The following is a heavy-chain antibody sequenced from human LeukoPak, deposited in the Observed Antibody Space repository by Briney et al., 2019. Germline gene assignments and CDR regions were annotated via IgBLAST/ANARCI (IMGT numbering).Heavy chain of an antibody. CDR3: AKRGVVIRVFLVGFHKEAYYFDS. D-gene: IGHD3-10*01. CDR1: GITLSNYG. J-gene: IGHJ4*02. Sequence: PGGSLRLSCAVSGITLSNYGMSWVRQAPGTGLELVAGLSGSGGGTNYADSVQGRFAISRDNPKNTLYLQMNSLRAEDTAVYFCAKRGVVIRVFLVGFHKEAYYFDSWGQGALVTVSS. CDR2: LSGSGGGT. V-gene: IGHV3-23*01.